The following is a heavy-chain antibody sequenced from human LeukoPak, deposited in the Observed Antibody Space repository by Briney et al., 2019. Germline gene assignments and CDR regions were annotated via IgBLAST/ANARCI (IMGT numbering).Heavy chain of an antibody. Sequence: PGGSLRLSWAAAGFTFSISWMSWVRQAPGKWLEWVANIQPDGSEKHYVDSVKGRFTISRDNAKNSLYMQMNSMRAEDTAVYYCARSRSGYYEDYWGQGTLVTVSS. D-gene: IGHD3-22*01. CDR3: ARSRSGYYEDY. J-gene: IGHJ4*02. CDR2: IQPDGSEK. CDR1: GFTFSISW. V-gene: IGHV3-7*01.